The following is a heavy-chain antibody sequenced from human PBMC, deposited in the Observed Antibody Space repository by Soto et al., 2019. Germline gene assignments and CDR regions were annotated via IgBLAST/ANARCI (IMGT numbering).Heavy chain of an antibody. D-gene: IGHD2-21*02. CDR2: ISSSGSTI. Sequence: GGSLRLSCAASGFTFSSYEMNWVRQAPGKGLEWVSYISSSGSTIYYADSVKGRFTISRDNAKNSLYLQMNGLRAEDTAVYYCARVRIVVVTTYPGDYYGMDVWGQGTTVTVSS. CDR3: ARVRIVVVTTYPGDYYGMDV. J-gene: IGHJ6*02. V-gene: IGHV3-48*03. CDR1: GFTFSSYE.